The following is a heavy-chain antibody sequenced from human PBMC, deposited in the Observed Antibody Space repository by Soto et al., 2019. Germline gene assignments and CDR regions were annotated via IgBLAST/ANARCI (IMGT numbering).Heavy chain of an antibody. CDR3: AKGDRIAAAGHFDE. V-gene: IGHV3-30*18. J-gene: IGHJ4*02. Sequence: PGGSLRLSCAASGFTFSSYGMHWVRQAPGKGLEWVAVISYDGSNKYYADFVKGRFTISRDNSKNTLYLQMNSLRAEDTAVYYCAKGDRIAAAGHFDEWGQRTLVTVSS. D-gene: IGHD6-13*01. CDR2: ISYDGSNK. CDR1: GFTFSSYG.